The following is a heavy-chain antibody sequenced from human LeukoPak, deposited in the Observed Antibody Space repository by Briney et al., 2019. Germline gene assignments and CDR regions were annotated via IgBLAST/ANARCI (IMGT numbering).Heavy chain of an antibody. CDR3: ARGRAYDRSGYYAFDY. CDR1: GYTFTSYY. CDR2: INPSGGST. J-gene: IGHJ4*02. Sequence: ASVKVSCKASGYTFTSYYMHWVRQAPGQGLECMGIINPSGGSTSYAQKFQGRVTMTRDMSTSTVYMELSSLRSEDTAVYYCARGRAYDRSGYYAFDYWGQGTLVTVSS. D-gene: IGHD3-22*01. V-gene: IGHV1-46*01.